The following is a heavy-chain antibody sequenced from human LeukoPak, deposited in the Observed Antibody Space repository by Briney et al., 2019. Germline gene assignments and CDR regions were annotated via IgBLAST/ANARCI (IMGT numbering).Heavy chain of an antibody. CDR1: GFTFSSFS. J-gene: IGHJ2*01. CDR3: AAAMTEYWYLDL. Sequence: GGSLRLSCTASGFTFSSFSMNWVRQAPGKGLEWISYITSSNGTTYYADSVKGRFTISRDNSKNMLWLQMNSLRAEDTAVYYCAAAMTEYWYLDLWGRGTLVTVSS. V-gene: IGHV3-48*01. D-gene: IGHD2-21*02. CDR2: ITSSNGTT.